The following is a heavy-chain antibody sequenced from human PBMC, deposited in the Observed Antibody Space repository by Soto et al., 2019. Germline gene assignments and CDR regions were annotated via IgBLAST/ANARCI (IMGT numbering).Heavy chain of an antibody. CDR2: ISAYNANA. J-gene: IGHJ4*02. Sequence: QIQLLPSGAEVKKPGASVTVTCKASGYTFRNFGISWVRQAPGQGLEWMGWISAYNANANYAQKFQGRLTMTADTSTRTAYMELRSLRSDDTAVYYCARENSYFDYWGQGTLVTVSS. CDR3: ARENSYFDY. V-gene: IGHV1-18*01. CDR1: GYTFRNFG.